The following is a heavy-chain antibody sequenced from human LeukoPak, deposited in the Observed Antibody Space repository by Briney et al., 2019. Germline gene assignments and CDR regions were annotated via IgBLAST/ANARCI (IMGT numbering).Heavy chain of an antibody. CDR3: AKDQPADGYNSI. J-gene: IGHJ4*02. V-gene: IGHV3-23*01. D-gene: IGHD5-24*01. CDR2: VHGRN. CDR1: GLIYRNYG. Sequence: GGSLRLSCAASGLIYRNYGMIWARQAPGKGLEWVSTVHGRNYYADSVKGRFTISRDDSRSTLYLQMDNLRAEDTAVYYCAKDQPADGYNSIWGQGTLVTVSS.